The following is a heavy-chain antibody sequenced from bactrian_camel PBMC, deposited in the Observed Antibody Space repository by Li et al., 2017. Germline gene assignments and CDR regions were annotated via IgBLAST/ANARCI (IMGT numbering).Heavy chain of an antibody. J-gene: IGHJ4*01. CDR3: AAARGRNLEGRGRCTLGFEW. V-gene: IGHV3S1*01. CDR1: GFTFSVYW. CDR2: INTGGGTT. Sequence: HVQLVESGGGLVQPGGSLRLSCAASGFTFSVYWMYWVRQAPGKGLEWVSAINTGGGTTYYADSVKGRFTISRDNAKNALYLQMNALKPEDSAMYYCAAARGRNLEGRGRCTLGFEWWGQGTQVTVS. D-gene: IGHD1*01.